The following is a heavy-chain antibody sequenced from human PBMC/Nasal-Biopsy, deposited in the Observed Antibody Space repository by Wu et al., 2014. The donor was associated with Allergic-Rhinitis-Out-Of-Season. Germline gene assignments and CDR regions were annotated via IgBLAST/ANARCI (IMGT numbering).Heavy chain of an antibody. V-gene: IGHV4-39*01. CDR3: ARHMWEPNRNWFDA. CDR1: GDSITSSTYY. Sequence: TLSLTCSVSGDSITSSTYYCAWIRQTPGKGLQWIGSIFYTGSTYYNRSLKSRVTMSVDTSKNQFSLNLSSVTAADTALYFCARHMWEPNRNWFDAWGQGRQVTVSS. J-gene: IGHJ5*02. D-gene: IGHD1-26*01. CDR2: IFYTGST.